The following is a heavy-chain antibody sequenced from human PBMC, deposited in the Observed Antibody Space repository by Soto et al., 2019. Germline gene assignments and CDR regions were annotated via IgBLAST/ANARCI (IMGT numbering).Heavy chain of an antibody. CDR3: AKDLRGPTAATWYFEY. V-gene: IGHV3-23*01. Sequence: PGGSLRLSCAASGFTFSSSAMGWVRQGPGTGLECVSTIGGNGGNTYYADSVKGRFSVSRDNSKNTLYLQMNSLRAEDTAVYYCAKDLRGPTAATWYFEYWGQGTLVTVSS. J-gene: IGHJ4*02. D-gene: IGHD2-15*01. CDR2: IGGNGGNT. CDR1: GFTFSSSA.